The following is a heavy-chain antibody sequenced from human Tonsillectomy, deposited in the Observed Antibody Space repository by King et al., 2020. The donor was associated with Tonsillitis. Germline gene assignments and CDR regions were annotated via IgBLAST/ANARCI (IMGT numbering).Heavy chain of an antibody. CDR2: ISNDVSKI. D-gene: IGHD4-17*01. Sequence: VQLVESGGGVVQPGRSLRLSCAASGFTFSRNAMHWVRRAPGKGLEWVAVISNDVSKINYADSVKGRFTISRDISKNTLYLQMNSLRTEDTAVYYCARDPHDYGDYSFDYWGQGTLVTVSS. J-gene: IGHJ4*02. CDR1: GFTFSRNA. V-gene: IGHV3-30-3*01. CDR3: ARDPHDYGDYSFDY.